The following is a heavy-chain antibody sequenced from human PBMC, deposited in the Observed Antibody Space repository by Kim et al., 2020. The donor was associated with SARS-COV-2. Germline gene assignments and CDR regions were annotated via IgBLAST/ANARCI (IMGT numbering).Heavy chain of an antibody. CDR2: IYPGDSDT. D-gene: IGHD6-19*01. CDR1: GYSFTSYW. J-gene: IGHJ5*02. V-gene: IGHV5-51*01. Sequence: GESLKISCKGSGYSFTSYWIGWVRQMPGKGLEWMGIIYPGDSDTRYSPSFQGQVTISADKSISTAYLQWSSLKASDTAMYYCARHGRAVAGTKNWFDPWGQGTLVTVSS. CDR3: ARHGRAVAGTKNWFDP.